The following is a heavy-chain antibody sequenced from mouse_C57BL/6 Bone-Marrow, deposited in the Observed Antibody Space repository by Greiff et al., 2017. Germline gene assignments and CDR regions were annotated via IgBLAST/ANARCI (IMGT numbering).Heavy chain of an antibody. CDR3: TRTLAYYSNYLAWFAY. V-gene: IGHV1-15*01. CDR2: IDPETGGT. CDR1: GYTFTDYE. D-gene: IGHD2-5*01. Sequence: QVQLQQSGAELVRPGASVTLSCKASGYTFTDYEMHWVKQTPVHGLEWIGAIDPETGGTAYNQKFKGKAILTADTSSSTAYMALRSLTSEDSAVYYCTRTLAYYSNYLAWFAYWGQGTLVTVSA. J-gene: IGHJ3*01.